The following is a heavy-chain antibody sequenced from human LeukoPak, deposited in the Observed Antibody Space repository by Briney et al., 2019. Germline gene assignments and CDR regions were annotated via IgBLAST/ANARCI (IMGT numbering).Heavy chain of an antibody. CDR2: IRSKAYGGTT. J-gene: IGHJ4*02. CDR1: GFTFGDYA. D-gene: IGHD2-2*01. Sequence: GGSLRLSCTASGFTFGDYAMSWVRQAPGKGLEWVGFIRSKAYGGTTEYAASVKGRFTISRGDSKSIAYLQMNSLKTEDTAVYYCTRVQGSSTSWGQGTLVTVSS. V-gene: IGHV3-49*04. CDR3: TRVQGSSTS.